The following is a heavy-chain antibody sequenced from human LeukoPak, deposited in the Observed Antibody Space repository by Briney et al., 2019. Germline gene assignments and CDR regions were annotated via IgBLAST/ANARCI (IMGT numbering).Heavy chain of an antibody. CDR3: AKDSGDLRLGELLSPDDY. V-gene: IGHV3-23*01. D-gene: IGHD3-16*01. Sequence: PGGSLRLSCAASGFTFSSYAMSWVRQAPGEGLEWVSAISGSGGSTYYADSVKGRFTISRDNSKNTLYLQMNSLRAEDTAVYYCAKDSGDLRLGELLSPDDYWGQGTLVTVSS. J-gene: IGHJ4*02. CDR2: ISGSGGST. CDR1: GFTFSSYA.